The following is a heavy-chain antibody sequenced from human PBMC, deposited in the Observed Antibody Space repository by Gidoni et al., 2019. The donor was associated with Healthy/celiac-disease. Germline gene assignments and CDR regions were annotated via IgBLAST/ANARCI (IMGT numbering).Heavy chain of an antibody. V-gene: IGHV1-3*01. CDR2: INAGNGNT. J-gene: IGHJ5*02. CDR3: TRADILTGAFDP. CDR1: GYPFTRYA. D-gene: IGHD3-9*01. Sequence: QVQLVQSGAEVKKPGASVKVSCKASGYPFTRYAMHWVRQAPGQRLEWMGWINAGNGNTKYSQNFQGRVTITRDTSASTAYMELSSLRSEDTAVYYCTRADILTGAFDPWGQGTLVTVSS.